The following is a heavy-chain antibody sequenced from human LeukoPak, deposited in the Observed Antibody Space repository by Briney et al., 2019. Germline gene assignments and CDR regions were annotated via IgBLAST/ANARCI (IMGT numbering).Heavy chain of an antibody. Sequence: GGSLRLSCAASGFTFSTYWMHWVRQAPGKGLEWVAVISYDGSNQYYADSVKGRFTISRDNSKNTLYLQMNSLRGADTAVYYCARGVPDNSYLSFWGQGTLVTVSS. CDR3: ARGVPDNSYLSF. V-gene: IGHV3-30*03. J-gene: IGHJ4*02. CDR1: GFTFSTYW. D-gene: IGHD5-18*01. CDR2: ISYDGSNQ.